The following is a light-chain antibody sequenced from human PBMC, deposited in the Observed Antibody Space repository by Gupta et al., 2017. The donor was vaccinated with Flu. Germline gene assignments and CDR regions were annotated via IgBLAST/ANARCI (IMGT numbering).Light chain of an antibody. CDR3: QHADSSPIT. CDR2: AAS. V-gene: IGKV1-12*01. CDR1: QGVSSW. Sequence: DIQMTQSPSSVSASVGDRVTITCRASQGVSSWLAWYQQKPGKAPKLLIYAASRLESGVPTRFSGSGSGTEFTLTISNRQPEDFATYYCQHADSSPITFGRGTKVDIK. J-gene: IGKJ4*01.